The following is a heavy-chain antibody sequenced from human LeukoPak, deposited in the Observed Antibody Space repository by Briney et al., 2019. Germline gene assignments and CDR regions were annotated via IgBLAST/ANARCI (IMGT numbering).Heavy chain of an antibody. D-gene: IGHD6-13*01. CDR1: GYTFTGYY. Sequence: GASVKVSCKASGYTFTGYYMHWVRQAPGQGLEWMGWINPNSGGTNYAQKFQGRVTMTRDTSINTAYMELSGLTSDDTAVYYCAGDIAAGGVAGRGFDVWGQGTMVTVSS. CDR2: INPNSGGT. V-gene: IGHV1-2*02. CDR3: AGDIAAGGVAGRGFDV. J-gene: IGHJ3*01.